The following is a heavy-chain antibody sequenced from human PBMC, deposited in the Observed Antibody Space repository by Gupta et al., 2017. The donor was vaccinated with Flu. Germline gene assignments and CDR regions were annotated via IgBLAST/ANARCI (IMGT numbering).Heavy chain of an antibody. J-gene: IGHJ4*02. D-gene: IGHD3-10*01. Sequence: EVQLVQSGAEVKKPGATVKISCKVSGYTFTDYYMHWVQQAPGKGLEWMGLVDPEDGETIYAEKFQGRVTITADTSTDTAYMELSSLRSEDTAVYYCATLSLWYGFGDLNRSFDYWGQGTLVTVSS. V-gene: IGHV1-69-2*01. CDR2: VDPEDGET. CDR3: ATLSLWYGFGDLNRSFDY. CDR1: GYTFTDYY.